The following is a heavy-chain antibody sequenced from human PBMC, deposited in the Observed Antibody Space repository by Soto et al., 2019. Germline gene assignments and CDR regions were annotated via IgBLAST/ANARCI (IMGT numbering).Heavy chain of an antibody. CDR2: IDPSDSFI. J-gene: IGHJ6*02. V-gene: IGHV5-10-1*01. Sequence: GESLKISCKASGYRFTSQWIIWVRQAPGKGLEWMGRIDPSDSFINYSPSFQGHVTISADWSLSTAYLQWSTLRASDTAIYYCARHGKSSVITKTYGLDVWGQGTTVTVSS. CDR3: ARHGKSSVITKTYGLDV. CDR1: GYRFTSQW. D-gene: IGHD3-22*01.